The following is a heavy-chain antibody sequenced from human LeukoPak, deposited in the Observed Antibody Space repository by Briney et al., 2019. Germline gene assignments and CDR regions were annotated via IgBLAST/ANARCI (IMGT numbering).Heavy chain of an antibody. CDR2: IYTSGST. D-gene: IGHD4-17*01. J-gene: IGHJ3*02. CDR1: GGSISSYY. CDR3: ARDGDYISSDAFDI. Sequence: SETLSLTCTVSGGSISSYYWSWIRQPAGKGLEWIGRIYTSGSTNYNPSLKTRGTMSVDTSKNQFSLKLSSVTAADTAVYYCARDGDYISSDAFDIWGQGTMVTVSS. V-gene: IGHV4-4*07.